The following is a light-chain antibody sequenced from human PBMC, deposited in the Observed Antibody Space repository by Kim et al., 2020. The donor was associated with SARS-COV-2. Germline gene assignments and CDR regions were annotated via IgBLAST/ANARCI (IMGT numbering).Light chain of an antibody. Sequence: TISCTGTSSDVGGYNYVSWYQQHPGKAPKLMIYDVSNRPSGVSNRFSGSKSGNTASLTISGLQAEDEADYYCSSYTSSSTLGVYVFGTGTKVTVL. V-gene: IGLV2-14*03. J-gene: IGLJ1*01. CDR3: SSYTSSSTLGVYV. CDR2: DVS. CDR1: SSDVGGYNY.